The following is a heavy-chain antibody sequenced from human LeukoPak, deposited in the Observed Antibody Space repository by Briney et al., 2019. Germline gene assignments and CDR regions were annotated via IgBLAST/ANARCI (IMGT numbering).Heavy chain of an antibody. CDR2: INPNSGGT. J-gene: IGHJ4*02. Sequence: GASVKVSCKASGYTFIGYYMHWVRQALGQGLEWMGWINPNSGGTNYAQKFQGRVTMTRDTSISTAYMELSRLRSDDTAVYYCASSPCSGGSCYSVVYWGQGTLVTVSS. V-gene: IGHV1-2*02. CDR3: ASSPCSGGSCYSVVY. CDR1: GYTFIGYY. D-gene: IGHD2-15*01.